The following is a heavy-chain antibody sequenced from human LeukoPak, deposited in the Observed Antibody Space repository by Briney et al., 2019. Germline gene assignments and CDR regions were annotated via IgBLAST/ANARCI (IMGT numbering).Heavy chain of an antibody. CDR3: ARDGSSGYYYRTFDY. D-gene: IGHD3-22*01. V-gene: IGHV3-33*01. CDR2: IWYDGSNK. CDR1: GFTFSSYG. Sequence: GGSLRLSCAASGFTFSSYGMHWVRQAPGKGLEWVAVIWYDGSNKYYADSVKGRFTISRDNSKNTLYLQMNSLRAEDTAVYYCARDGSSGYYYRTFDYWGQGTLVTVSS. J-gene: IGHJ4*02.